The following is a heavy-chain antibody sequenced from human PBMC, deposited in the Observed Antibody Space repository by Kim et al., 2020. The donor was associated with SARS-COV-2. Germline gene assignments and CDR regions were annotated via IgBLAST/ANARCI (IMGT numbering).Heavy chain of an antibody. CDR1: GYSFTSYW. J-gene: IGHJ6*02. CDR3: ARQIWQSGTELDV. V-gene: IGHV5-51*01. CDR2: IYPGDSDT. Sequence: GESLKISCKGSGYSFTSYWIGWVRQMPGKGLEWMGIIYPGDSDTRYSPSFQGQVTISADKSISTAYLQWSSLKASDTAMYYCARQIWQSGTELDVWGQGTTVTVSS. D-gene: IGHD3-10*01.